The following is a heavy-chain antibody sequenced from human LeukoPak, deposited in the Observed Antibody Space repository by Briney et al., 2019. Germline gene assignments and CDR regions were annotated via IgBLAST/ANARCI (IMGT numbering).Heavy chain of an antibody. D-gene: IGHD3-22*01. CDR3: ARDPRYYDSSGLMS. Sequence: TLSLTCAVYGGSLSGSYWSWIRQPPGKGLEWVGEINHSGSANYNPSLKSRVTISVDTSKNQFSLKLSSVTAADTAVYYCARDPRYYDSSGLMSWGQGTLVTVSS. CDR2: INHSGSA. CDR1: GGSLSGSY. V-gene: IGHV4-34*09. J-gene: IGHJ5*02.